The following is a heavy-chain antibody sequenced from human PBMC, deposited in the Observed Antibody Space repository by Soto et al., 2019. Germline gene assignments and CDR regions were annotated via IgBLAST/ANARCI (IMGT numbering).Heavy chain of an antibody. D-gene: IGHD2-15*01. CDR2: IGSTGDRT. V-gene: IGHV3-23*01. J-gene: IGHJ6*02. CDR1: GFTFRFCA. CDR3: AKGRLPYPSVMDV. Sequence: EVQLLESGGDLVRPGGSLRLSCAASGFTFRFCAMAWVRQTPGKGLEWVSAIGSTGDRTYYADSVKGRFTISRDNDKDTVYLQMKDLSAEDTALYYCAKGRLPYPSVMDVWGQGITVTVTS.